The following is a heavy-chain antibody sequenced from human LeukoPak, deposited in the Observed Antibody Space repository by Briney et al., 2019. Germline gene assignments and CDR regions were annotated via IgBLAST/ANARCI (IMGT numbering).Heavy chain of an antibody. J-gene: IGHJ4*02. CDR2: INPGDYDA. CDR3: TKAPTSSLSFFDF. V-gene: IGHV5-51*01. D-gene: IGHD5-24*01. CDR1: GYSFSSYW. Sequence: GESLKISFKASGYSFSSYWIGWVRQMPGKGVEWMAIINPGDYDARYSPSFQGQVTVSADRSISTAYMQWSTLKASDTATYYCTKAPTSSLSFFDFWGQGTLVTVSS.